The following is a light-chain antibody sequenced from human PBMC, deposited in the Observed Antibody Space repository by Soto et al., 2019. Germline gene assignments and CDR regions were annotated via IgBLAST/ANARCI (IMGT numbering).Light chain of an antibody. CDR3: QQYDNLPLT. J-gene: IGKJ3*01. CDR2: DAS. V-gene: IGKV1-33*01. Sequence: DLQMTQSPSSLSASVGDRVTITCQASQDITNYLNWYQQKPGKAPKLLIYDASNLETGVPSRFSGSGSGTDFIFTISSLQPEDIATYYCQQYDNLPLTFGPGTKVDIK. CDR1: QDITNY.